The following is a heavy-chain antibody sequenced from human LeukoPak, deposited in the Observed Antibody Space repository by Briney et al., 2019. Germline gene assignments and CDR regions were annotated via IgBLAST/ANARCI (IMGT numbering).Heavy chain of an antibody. CDR2: IYHSGST. CDR1: GCSISSGGYS. CDR3: ARGLGYDSSGPNFDY. J-gene: IGHJ4*02. Sequence: SQTLSLTCAVSGCSISSGGYSWSWIRQPPGKGLEWIGYIYHSGSTYYNPSLKSRVTISVDRSKNQFSLKLSSVTAADTAVYYCARGLGYDSSGPNFDYWGQGTLVTVSS. V-gene: IGHV4-30-2*01. D-gene: IGHD3-22*01.